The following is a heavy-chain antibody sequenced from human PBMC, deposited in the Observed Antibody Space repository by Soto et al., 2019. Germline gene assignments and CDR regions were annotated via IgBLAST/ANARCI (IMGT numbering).Heavy chain of an antibody. D-gene: IGHD6-6*01. CDR2: MYHSGIT. Sequence: SETLSLTCAVSGYSIKSGYFWGWIRQPPGKGLEWIGSMYHSGITYYNLSLKSRVTISVDTSKNQLSLKLSSATAADTAVYYCARSMYSTSAQLYYGMDVWGQGTTVTVSS. V-gene: IGHV4-38-2*01. CDR1: GYSIKSGYF. J-gene: IGHJ6*02. CDR3: ARSMYSTSAQLYYGMDV.